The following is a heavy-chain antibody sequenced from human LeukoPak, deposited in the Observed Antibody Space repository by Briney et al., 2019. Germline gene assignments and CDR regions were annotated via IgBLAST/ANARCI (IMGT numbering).Heavy chain of an antibody. Sequence: GGSLRLSCTTSKFNFNSYGMTWVRQAPGKGLEWVSSISGSGGSTQYAASVQGRFTISRDNSKNTLYLQMNSLRAEDTAVYYCAKVYYYGSGSYDAFDIWGQGTMVTVSS. J-gene: IGHJ3*02. D-gene: IGHD3-10*01. CDR2: ISGSGGST. CDR3: AKVYYYGSGSYDAFDI. V-gene: IGHV3-23*01. CDR1: KFNFNSYG.